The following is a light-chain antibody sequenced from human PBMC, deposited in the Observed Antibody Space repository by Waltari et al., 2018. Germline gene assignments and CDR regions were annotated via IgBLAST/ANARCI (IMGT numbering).Light chain of an antibody. J-gene: IGLJ3*02. CDR2: VNSDGSN. CDR1: SGYSSNV. Sequence: LVLTQSPSASASLGASVKLTCTLSSGYSSNVIAWLQQQPGKGPRYLMKVNSDGSNRKGDDIPNRVSASNSGTECYLTISSLQSEDEADYYCQTGGHGTWVFGGGTKLTVL. CDR3: QTGGHGTWV. V-gene: IGLV4-69*01.